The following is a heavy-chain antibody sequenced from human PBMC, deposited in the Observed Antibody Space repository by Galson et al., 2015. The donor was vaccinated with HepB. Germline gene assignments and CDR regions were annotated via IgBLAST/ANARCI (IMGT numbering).Heavy chain of an antibody. CDR2: INSISSTI. CDR1: GLTFDIYS. V-gene: IGHV3-48*02. Sequence: SLRLSCAASGLTFDIYSMNWVRQAPGKGLEWVSYINSISSTIYYADSVKGRFTISRDNAKNSLYLQMNSLRDEDTAVYYCARGDYDSSGYRFDYWGQGTLVTVSS. D-gene: IGHD3-22*01. J-gene: IGHJ4*02. CDR3: ARGDYDSSGYRFDY.